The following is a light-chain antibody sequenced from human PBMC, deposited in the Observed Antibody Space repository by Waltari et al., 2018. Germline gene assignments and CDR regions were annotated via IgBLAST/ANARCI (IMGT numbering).Light chain of an antibody. CDR2: DAS. CDR1: QDISNY. Sequence: DIQMTQSPSSLSASVGDRVTMTCQSSQDISNYLNWYQQKPGKAPKLLIYDASNVETGVPSRFSGSGYGTDFTFTISSLQPEDIATYYCQQYDDFPYTFGQGTKLEIK. J-gene: IGKJ2*01. CDR3: QQYDDFPYT. V-gene: IGKV1-33*01.